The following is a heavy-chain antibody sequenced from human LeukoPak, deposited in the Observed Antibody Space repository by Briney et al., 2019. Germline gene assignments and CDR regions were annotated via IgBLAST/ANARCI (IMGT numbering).Heavy chain of an antibody. Sequence: GASVKVSCKASGGTFSSYAIIWVRQAPGQGLEWMGRIIPILGIANYAQKFQGRVTITADKSTSTAYMELSSLRSEDTAVYYCARSYDYGGNSDYWGQGTLVTVSS. D-gene: IGHD4-23*01. V-gene: IGHV1-69*04. J-gene: IGHJ4*02. CDR1: GGTFSSYA. CDR2: IIPILGIA. CDR3: ARSYDYGGNSDY.